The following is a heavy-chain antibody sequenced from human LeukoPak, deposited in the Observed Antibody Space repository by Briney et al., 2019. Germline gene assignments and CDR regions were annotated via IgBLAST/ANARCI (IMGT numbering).Heavy chain of an antibody. CDR1: GGSISSSSYY. J-gene: IGHJ3*02. Sequence: SETLSLTCTVSGGSISSSSYYWGWIRQPPGKGLEWIGSIYYSGSTYYNPSLKSRVTISVDTSKNQFSLKLSSVTAADTAVYYCARSPYGCGGDCYSGDAFDIWGQGTMVTVSS. CDR3: ARSPYGCGGDCYSGDAFDI. CDR2: IYYSGST. V-gene: IGHV4-39*07. D-gene: IGHD2-21*02.